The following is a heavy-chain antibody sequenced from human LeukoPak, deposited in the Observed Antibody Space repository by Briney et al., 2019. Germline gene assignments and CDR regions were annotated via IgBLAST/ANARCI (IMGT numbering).Heavy chain of an antibody. Sequence: ASVKVSCKASGGTFSSYAISWVRQAPGQGLEWMGRIIPILGIANYAQKFQGRVTITADKSTSTAYMELSSLRSEDTAVYYCAKVPSTAPYSSGWYWFDPWGQGTLVTVSS. J-gene: IGHJ5*02. V-gene: IGHV1-69*04. CDR2: IIPILGIA. CDR3: AKVPSTAPYSSGWYWFDP. D-gene: IGHD6-19*01. CDR1: GGTFSSYA.